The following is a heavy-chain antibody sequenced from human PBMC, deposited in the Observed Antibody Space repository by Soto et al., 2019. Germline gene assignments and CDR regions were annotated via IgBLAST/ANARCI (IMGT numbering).Heavy chain of an antibody. CDR1: GYTFTSYG. Sequence: QVQLVQSGAEVKTPGASVKVSCKTSGYTFTSYGLSWVRQAPGQGLEWMGWIGTFNGNTNYAQKFQDRVTMTTDTSTSTAYMELRSLRSDDTAVYYCARGFIFWLSTFYFDYWGQGTRVTVSS. J-gene: IGHJ4*02. D-gene: IGHD3-9*01. V-gene: IGHV1-18*01. CDR2: IGTFNGNT. CDR3: ARGFIFWLSTFYFDY.